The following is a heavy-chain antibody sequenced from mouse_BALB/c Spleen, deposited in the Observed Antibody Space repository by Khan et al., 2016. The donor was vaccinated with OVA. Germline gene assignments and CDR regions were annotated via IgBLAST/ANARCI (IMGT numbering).Heavy chain of an antibody. J-gene: IGHJ1*01. D-gene: IGHD3-1*01. Sequence: QVQLQQSGAELVRPGTSVKISCKASGYTFTNYWLGWVKQRPGHGLEWIGDIYPGVSYINYNEKFKGRATLTAGTSSSTAYIQISGLTSEDSAVYFCTRWATWFFDVWGAGTTVTVSS. CDR2: IYPGVSYI. V-gene: IGHV1-63*02. CDR3: TRWATWFFDV. CDR1: GYTFTNYW.